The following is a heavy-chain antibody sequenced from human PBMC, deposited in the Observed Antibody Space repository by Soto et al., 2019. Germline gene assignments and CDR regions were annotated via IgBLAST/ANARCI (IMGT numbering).Heavy chain of an antibody. V-gene: IGHV1-18*04. CDR2: ISTFNGNT. Sequence: QVHLVQSGTEVKEPGASVKVSCKASASTFTGYTINWVRQAPGQGLEWMGWISTFNGNTKYAGNFAGRVTMTTITSTTPAYMELTSLTFDAPAVYFCARGTVTSGRWFGPWGQGTLVSVSS. J-gene: IGHJ5*02. CDR3: ARGTVTSGRWFGP. CDR1: ASTFTGYT. D-gene: IGHD4-17*01.